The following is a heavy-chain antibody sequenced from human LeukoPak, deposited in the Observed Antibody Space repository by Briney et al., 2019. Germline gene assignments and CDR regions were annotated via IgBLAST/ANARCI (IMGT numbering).Heavy chain of an antibody. J-gene: IGHJ5*02. Sequence: ASVKVSCKASGYTFTAYYMHWVRQAPGQGLEWMGWINPNTGDTNSAERFQGRVTMTRDSSIGTAYLELSRLTSDDTAVYYCARDMWQQFDWFDPWGQGTLVTVSS. V-gene: IGHV1-2*02. D-gene: IGHD6-13*01. CDR2: INPNTGDT. CDR3: ARDMWQQFDWFDP. CDR1: GYTFTAYY.